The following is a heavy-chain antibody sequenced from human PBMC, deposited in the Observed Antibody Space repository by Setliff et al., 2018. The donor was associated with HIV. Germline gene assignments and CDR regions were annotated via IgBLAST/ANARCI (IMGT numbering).Heavy chain of an antibody. CDR1: GYSISSAFY. D-gene: IGHD1-1*01. J-gene: IGHJ4*02. Sequence: SETLSLTCAVSGYSISSAFYWAWIRQAPGKGLEWIGTIYQSGTTFYNPSLKSRVTISVDTSKNHFSLKLTSVTAADTAVYYCGGAAPRTGQGTIDFWGPGTLVTVSS. V-gene: IGHV4-38-2*01. CDR2: IYQSGTT. CDR3: GGAAPRTGQGTIDF.